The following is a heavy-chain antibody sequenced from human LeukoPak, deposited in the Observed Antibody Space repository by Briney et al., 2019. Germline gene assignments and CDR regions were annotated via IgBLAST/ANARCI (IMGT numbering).Heavy chain of an antibody. V-gene: IGHV4-39*01. CDR1: GGSISSSTYS. Sequence: SETLSLTCSVSGGSISSSTYSWGWVRQPPGKGLEWIGSSFYSGGAYDNPSLKSRVTVSVDSSKTQFSLKLTSVTAADTAVYYCARHALLGPFDYWGQGILVTVSS. CDR3: ARHALLGPFDY. CDR2: SFYSGGA. J-gene: IGHJ4*02. D-gene: IGHD1-26*01.